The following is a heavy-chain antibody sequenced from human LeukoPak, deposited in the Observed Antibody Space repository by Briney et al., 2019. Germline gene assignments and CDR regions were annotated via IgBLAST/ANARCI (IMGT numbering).Heavy chain of an antibody. J-gene: IGHJ4*02. CDR2: IRSKAYGGTT. Sequence: GGSLRLSCTASGFTFGDYAMSWVRQAPGKGLEWVGFIRSKAYGGTTEYAASVKGRFTISRDDSKSIAYLQMNSLKTEDTAVYYCTRVGGLRFLEWSYDYWGQGTLVTVSS. D-gene: IGHD3-3*01. CDR3: TRVGGLRFLEWSYDY. V-gene: IGHV3-49*04. CDR1: GFTFGDYA.